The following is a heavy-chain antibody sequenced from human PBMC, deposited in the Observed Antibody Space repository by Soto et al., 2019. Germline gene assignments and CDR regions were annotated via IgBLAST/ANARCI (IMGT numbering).Heavy chain of an antibody. J-gene: IGHJ4*01. D-gene: IGHD3-10*01. V-gene: IGHV4-30-4*01. CDR2: FHSSGAT. Sequence: LSLTCTVSGGSISSADYYWSWIRQPPGKGLGWIGYFHSSGATYKDPSLKSRVTISVDTSKNQISLKLDSVTAADTAVYYCASIWFGDFDYWGHGTLVTVSS. CDR3: ASIWFGDFDY. CDR1: GGSISSADYY.